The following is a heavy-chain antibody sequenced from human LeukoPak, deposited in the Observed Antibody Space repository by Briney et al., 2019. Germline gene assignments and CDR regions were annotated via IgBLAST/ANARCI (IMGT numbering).Heavy chain of an antibody. CDR2: INVILDTA. CDR3: ARDQGIGDASDI. CDR1: GGTFSSYA. V-gene: IGHV1-69*04. Sequence: GASVKVSCKASGGTFSSYASSWVRQAPGQGLEWMGRINVILDTANYAQKFQGRVTIIADISTSTSYMELSSLRSEDTAVYYCARDQGIGDASDIWGQGTMVTVSS. J-gene: IGHJ3*02.